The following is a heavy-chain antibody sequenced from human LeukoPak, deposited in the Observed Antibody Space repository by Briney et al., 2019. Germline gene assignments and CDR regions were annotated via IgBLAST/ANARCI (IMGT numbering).Heavy chain of an antibody. Sequence: GGSLRLSCAASGFTFSSYAMSWVRQAPGEGLEWVSYISSSGSTLYYADSVKGRITISRDNAKNSLYLQMNSLRAEDTAVYYCARRRYNWNAIDYWGQGTLVTVSS. CDR3: ARRRYNWNAIDY. CDR1: GFTFSSYA. J-gene: IGHJ4*02. V-gene: IGHV3-48*04. D-gene: IGHD1-20*01. CDR2: ISSSGSTL.